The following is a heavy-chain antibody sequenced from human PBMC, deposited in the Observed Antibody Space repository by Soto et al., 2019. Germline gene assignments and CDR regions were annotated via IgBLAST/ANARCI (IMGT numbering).Heavy chain of an antibody. CDR3: ASNLRYFDWSYQAFDI. D-gene: IGHD3-9*01. V-gene: IGHV4-39*07. J-gene: IGHJ3*02. CDR2: IYYSGST. CDR1: GGSISSSSYY. Sequence: SETLSLTCTVSGGSISSSSYYWGWIRQPPGKGLEWIGSIYYSGSTNYNPSLKSRVTISVDTSKNQFSLKLSSVTAADTAVYYCASNLRYFDWSYQAFDIWGQGTMVTVSS.